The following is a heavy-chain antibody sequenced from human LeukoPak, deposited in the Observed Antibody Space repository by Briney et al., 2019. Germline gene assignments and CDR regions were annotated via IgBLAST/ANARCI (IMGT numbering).Heavy chain of an antibody. V-gene: IGHV1-8*03. CDR2: MNPNSGYT. CDR3: ARVAGSIDY. D-gene: IGHD6-19*01. Sequence: ASVKVSCKASGYTFTTYDINWVRQATGQGLEWMGWMNPNSGYTGYAQKFQGRVTITRDTSISTAYMELSSLRSDDTAVYYCARVAGSIDYWGQGTLVTVSS. J-gene: IGHJ4*02. CDR1: GYTFTTYD.